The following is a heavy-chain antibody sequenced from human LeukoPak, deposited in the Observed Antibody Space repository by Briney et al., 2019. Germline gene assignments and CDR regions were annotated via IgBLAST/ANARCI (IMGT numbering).Heavy chain of an antibody. CDR3: ATSESQTRFDY. CDR2: IFPGDSET. Sequence: GESLKISYKGSGYSFTTHWIGWVRQLPGKGLEWTGLIFPGDSETIYSPSLQGQVTISADKSINTAYLRWSSLKASDTAMYYCATSESQTRFDYWGQGTLVTVSS. J-gene: IGHJ4*02. V-gene: IGHV5-51*01. CDR1: GYSFTTHW. D-gene: IGHD1/OR15-1a*01.